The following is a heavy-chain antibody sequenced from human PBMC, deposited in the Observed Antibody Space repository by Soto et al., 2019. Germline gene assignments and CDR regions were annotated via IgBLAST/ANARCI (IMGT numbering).Heavy chain of an antibody. V-gene: IGHV3-53*01. CDR2: IYSGGST. D-gene: IGHD6-6*01. CDR1: GFTVSSNY. Sequence: GVSLRLSCAASGFTVSSNYMSWVRQAPGKGLEWVSVIYSGGSTYYADSVKGRFTISRDNSKNTLHLQLNSLRAEDTAVYYCASQAAGIASRLGVFWGLGILVTVS. CDR3: ASQAAGIASRLGVF. J-gene: IGHJ4*02.